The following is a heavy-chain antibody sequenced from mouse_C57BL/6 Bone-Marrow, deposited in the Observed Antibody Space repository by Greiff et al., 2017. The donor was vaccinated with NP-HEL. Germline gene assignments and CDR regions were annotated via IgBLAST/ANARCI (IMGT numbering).Heavy chain of an antibody. CDR1: GYTFTDYY. V-gene: IGHV1-75*01. J-gene: IGHJ2*01. CDR2: IFPGSGST. CDR3: ARDNYGYDGDY. Sequence: QVQLQQSGPELVKPGASVKISCKASGYTFTDYYINWVKQRPGQGLEWIGWIFPGSGSTYYNEKFKGKATLTVDKTSSKAYMLLSSLTSEDSAVYFCARDNYGYDGDYWGQGTTLTVSS. D-gene: IGHD2-2*01.